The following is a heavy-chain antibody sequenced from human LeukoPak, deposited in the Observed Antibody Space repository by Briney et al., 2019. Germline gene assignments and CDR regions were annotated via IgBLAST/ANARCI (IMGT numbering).Heavy chain of an antibody. CDR1: GFAVSSNY. CDR2: IYAGGNT. D-gene: IGHD1-26*01. V-gene: IGHV3-53*01. CDR3: ARGGRAGWSGTYEDSFDV. Sequence: GGSLRLSCAASGFAVSSNYMSWVRQAPGKGLEWVSVIYAGGNTYYADSVKGRFTVSRGNYKNTLYLQMNSLRADDTAVYYCARGGRAGWSGTYEDSFDVWGQGTMVTVSS. J-gene: IGHJ3*01.